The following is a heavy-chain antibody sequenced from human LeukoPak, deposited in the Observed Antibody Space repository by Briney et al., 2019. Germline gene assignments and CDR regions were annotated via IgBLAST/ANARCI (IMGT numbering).Heavy chain of an antibody. CDR3: AREATYESSGYYYYYLDV. CDR2: IIPIFGTA. Sequence: ASVKVSCKASGGTFSSYAISWVRQAPGQGLEWMGRIIPIFGTANYAQKFQGRVTITTDESTSTAYMELSSLRSEDTAVYYCAREATYESSGYYYYYLDVGGKGTTVTVPS. V-gene: IGHV1-69*05. J-gene: IGHJ6*03. CDR1: GGTFSSYA. D-gene: IGHD5-12*01.